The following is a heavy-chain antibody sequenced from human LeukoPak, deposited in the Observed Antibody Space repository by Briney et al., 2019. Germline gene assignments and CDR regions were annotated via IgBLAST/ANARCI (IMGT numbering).Heavy chain of an antibody. CDR2: IYHSGST. J-gene: IGHJ4*02. CDR3: ARLGYGDYLYYFDY. D-gene: IGHD4-17*01. Sequence: PSETLSHTCAVSGYSISSGYYWGWIRQPPGKGLEWIGSIYHSGSTNYDPSLKSRVTISVDTSKNQFSLKLSSVTAADTAVYYCARLGYGDYLYYFDYWGQGTLVTVSS. V-gene: IGHV4-38-2*01. CDR1: GYSISSGYY.